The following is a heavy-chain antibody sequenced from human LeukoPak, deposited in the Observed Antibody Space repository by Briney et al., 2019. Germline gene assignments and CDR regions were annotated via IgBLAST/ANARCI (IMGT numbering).Heavy chain of an antibody. Sequence: PSETLSLTFTVSGGSISSSSYYWGWIRQPPGKGLEWIGSIYYSGSTYYNSSLKSRVTISVDTSKNQFSLKLSSVTAADTAVYYCARGFSLDPWGQGTLVTVSS. CDR3: ARGFSLDP. J-gene: IGHJ5*02. V-gene: IGHV4-39*02. CDR2: IYYSGST. CDR1: GGSISSSSYY.